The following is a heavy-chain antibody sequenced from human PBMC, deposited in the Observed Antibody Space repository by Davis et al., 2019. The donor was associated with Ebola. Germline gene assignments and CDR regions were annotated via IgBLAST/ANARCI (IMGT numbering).Heavy chain of an antibody. Sequence: ASVKVSCKASGYTFTGYYMHWVRQAPGQGLEWMGWINPNSGGTNYAQKFQGRVTMTRDTSASTAYMELSSLRSEDTAVYYCARGTRRVVPAATPDYWGQGTLVTVSS. V-gene: IGHV1-2*02. CDR2: INPNSGGT. D-gene: IGHD2-2*02. CDR3: ARGTRRVVPAATPDY. CDR1: GYTFTGYY. J-gene: IGHJ4*02.